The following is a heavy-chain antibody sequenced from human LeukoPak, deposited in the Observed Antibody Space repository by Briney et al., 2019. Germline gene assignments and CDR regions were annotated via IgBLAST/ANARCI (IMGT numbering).Heavy chain of an antibody. CDR2: IYYSGST. CDR3: TRDDYYYDSSGYYPDAFDI. J-gene: IGHJ3*02. CDR1: GGSISSSSYY. Sequence: SETLSLTCTVSGGSISSSSYYWGWIRQPPGKGLEWIGSIYYSGSTYYNPSLKSRVTISVDTSKNQFSLKLSSVTAADTAVYYCTRDDYYYDSSGYYPDAFDIWGQGTMVTVSS. V-gene: IGHV4-39*07. D-gene: IGHD3-22*01.